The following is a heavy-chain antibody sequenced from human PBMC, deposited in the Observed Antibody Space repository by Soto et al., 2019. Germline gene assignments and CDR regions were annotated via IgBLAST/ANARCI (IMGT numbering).Heavy chain of an antibody. D-gene: IGHD3-10*01. CDR1: GFTFSNYW. V-gene: IGHV3-7*01. CDR3: ARDPGSRRTDY. CDR2: IKEDGSEK. J-gene: IGHJ4*02. Sequence: GGSLRLSCAASGFTFSNYWMTWVRQAPGKGLEWVANIKEDGSEKNCVDSVKGRFTISRDNAKNSLYLQMNSLRVEDTAVYYCARDPGSRRTDYWRQGTLVTVSS.